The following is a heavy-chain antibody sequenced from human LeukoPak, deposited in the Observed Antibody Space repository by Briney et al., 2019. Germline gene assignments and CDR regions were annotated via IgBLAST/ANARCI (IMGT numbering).Heavy chain of an antibody. D-gene: IGHD2-15*01. CDR3: AKQRAEVVVAATNY. CDR1: GFTFSSYA. J-gene: IGHJ4*02. CDR2: ITGGGDTT. Sequence: GGSLRLSCAASGFTFSSYAMTWVRQAPGKGLEWVSSITGGGDTTYYADSVRGRFTISRDNSKNTLSLQTNSLRAEDTAVYYCAKQRAEVVVAATNYWGQGTLVTVSS. V-gene: IGHV3-23*01.